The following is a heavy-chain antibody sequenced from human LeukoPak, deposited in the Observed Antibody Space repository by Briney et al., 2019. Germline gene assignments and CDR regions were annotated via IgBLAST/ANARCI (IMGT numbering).Heavy chain of an antibody. CDR1: GYTFTGYY. Sequence: ASVKVSCKASGYTFTGYYMHWVRQAPGQGLEWVGWINPNSGGTNYAQKFQGRVTMTRDTSISTAYMELSRLRSDDTAVYYCARVLVVPAAIGGWFDPWGQGNLVTVSS. J-gene: IGHJ5*02. CDR2: INPNSGGT. CDR3: ARVLVVPAAIGGWFDP. D-gene: IGHD2-2*01. V-gene: IGHV1-2*02.